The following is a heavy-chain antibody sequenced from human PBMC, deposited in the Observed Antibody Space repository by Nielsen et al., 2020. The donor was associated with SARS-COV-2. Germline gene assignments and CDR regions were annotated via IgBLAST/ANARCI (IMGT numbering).Heavy chain of an antibody. V-gene: IGHV3-72*01. CDR1: GFTFSDHY. J-gene: IGHJ4*02. D-gene: IGHD6-19*01. CDR2: TRNKANSYTT. Sequence: GESLKISCAASGFTFSDHYMDWVRQAPGKGLEWVGRTRNKANSYTTEYAASVKGRFTISRGDSKNSLYLQMNSLKTEDTAVYYCTTGRVAGTYGDDYWGQGTLVTVSS. CDR3: TTGRVAGTYGDDY.